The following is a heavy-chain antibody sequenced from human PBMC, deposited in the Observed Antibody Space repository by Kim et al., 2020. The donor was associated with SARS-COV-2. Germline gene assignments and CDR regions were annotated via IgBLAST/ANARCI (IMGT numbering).Heavy chain of an antibody. Sequence: SQTLSLTCAISGDSVSNNIAAWNWIRQSPSRGLEWLGRTYYRSKWYNDYAASVKSRITINPDTSKNQFSLQLYSVTPEDTALYYCAREGARDDYDNWTNRRFDYWGPGTLVTVSS. CDR1: GDSVSNNIAA. CDR2: TYYRSKWYN. V-gene: IGHV6-1*01. CDR3: AREGARDDYDNWTNRRFDY. J-gene: IGHJ4*02. D-gene: IGHD3-9*01.